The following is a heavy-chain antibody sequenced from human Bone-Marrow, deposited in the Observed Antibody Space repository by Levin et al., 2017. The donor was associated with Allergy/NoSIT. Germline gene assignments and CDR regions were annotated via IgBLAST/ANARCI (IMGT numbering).Heavy chain of an antibody. J-gene: IGHJ4*02. CDR3: ARGSYTTPFDY. CDR1: GYTFTSYG. V-gene: IGHV1-18*01. Sequence: GESLKISCKASGYTFTSYGISWVRQAPGQGLEWMGWISAYNGNTNYAQKLQGRVTMTTDTSTSTAYMELRSLRSDDTAVYYCARGSYTTPFDYWGQGTLVTVSS. CDR2: ISAYNGNT. D-gene: IGHD1-26*01.